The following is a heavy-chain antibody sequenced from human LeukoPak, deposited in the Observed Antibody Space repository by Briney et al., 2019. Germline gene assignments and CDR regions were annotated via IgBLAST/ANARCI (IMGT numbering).Heavy chain of an antibody. J-gene: IGHJ4*02. D-gene: IGHD3-10*01. CDR2: ISSSSSTI. V-gene: IGHV3-48*01. CDR3: AREMGYYYGSGSPYYFDH. CDR1: GFTFSRYS. Sequence: GGSLRLSCAASGFTFSRYSMNWVRQAPGKGLEWVSYISSSSSTIYYADSVKGRFTISRGNAKNSLYLQMNSLRAEDTAVYYCAREMGYYYGSGSPYYFDHWGQGTLVTVSS.